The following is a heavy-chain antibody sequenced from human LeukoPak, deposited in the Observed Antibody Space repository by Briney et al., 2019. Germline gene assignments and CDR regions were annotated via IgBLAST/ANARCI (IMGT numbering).Heavy chain of an antibody. Sequence: GESLKISCKGSGYSFTSYWIGWVRQMPGKGLEWMGIIYPGDSDTRYSPSFQGQATISADKSISTAYLQWSSLKASDTAMYYCARVPFMPELGFGSYYFDYWGQGTLVTVSS. CDR1: GYSFTSYW. V-gene: IGHV5-51*01. CDR3: ARVPFMPELGFGSYYFDY. J-gene: IGHJ4*02. D-gene: IGHD3-10*01. CDR2: IYPGDSDT.